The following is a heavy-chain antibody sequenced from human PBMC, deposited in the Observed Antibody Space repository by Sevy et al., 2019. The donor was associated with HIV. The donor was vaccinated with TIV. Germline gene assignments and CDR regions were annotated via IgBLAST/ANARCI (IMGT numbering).Heavy chain of an antibody. V-gene: IGHV4-4*02. CDR2: IYHSGST. CDR3: ARRETLGYCYDSSGYYFDY. J-gene: IGHJ4*02. Sequence: SETLSLTCAVSGGSISSSNWWSWVRQPPGKGLEWIGEIYHSGSTNYNPSLKSRVTISVDKSKNQFSLKLSSVTAADTAVYYCARRETLGYCYDSSGYYFDYWGQGTLVTVSS. D-gene: IGHD3-22*01. CDR1: GGSISSSNW.